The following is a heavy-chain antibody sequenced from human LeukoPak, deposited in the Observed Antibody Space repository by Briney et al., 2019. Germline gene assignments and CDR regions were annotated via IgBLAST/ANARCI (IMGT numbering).Heavy chain of an antibody. D-gene: IGHD3-22*01. CDR3: ARANDSSGYYLPIFDY. CDR2: IIPIFGTA. CDR1: GGTFSSYA. V-gene: IGHV1-69*06. J-gene: IGHJ4*02. Sequence: GASVKVSCKASGGTFSSYAISWVRQAPGQGLEWMGGIIPIFGTANYAQKFQGRVTITADKSTSTAYMELSSLRSEDTAVYYCARANDSSGYYLPIFDYWGQGTLVTVSS.